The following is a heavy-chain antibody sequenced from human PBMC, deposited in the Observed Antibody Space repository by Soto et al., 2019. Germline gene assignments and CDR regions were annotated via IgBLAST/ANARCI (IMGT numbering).Heavy chain of an antibody. J-gene: IGHJ4*02. D-gene: IGHD1-26*01. CDR1: GFTFSDHY. V-gene: IGHV3-72*01. CDR3: ATTVIRDDY. Sequence: GGSLRLSCAASGFTFSDHYMDWVRQAPGKGLEWVGRTRNKPNGYTTEYAAPVKGRFTISRDDSKRSVYLQMNSLKTEDTAVYYCATTVIRDDYWGPGTLVTVSS. CDR2: TRNKPNGYTT.